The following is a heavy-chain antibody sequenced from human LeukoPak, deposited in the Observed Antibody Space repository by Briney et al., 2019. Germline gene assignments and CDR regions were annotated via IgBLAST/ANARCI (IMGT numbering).Heavy chain of an antibody. CDR1: GFTFSDYN. D-gene: IGHD6-19*01. CDR3: ARWSGWYGRYFDY. J-gene: IGHJ4*02. Sequence: GGSLRLSCAASGFTFSDYNMNWVRQVPGKGLESVSYMSRSGDIVYYADSVKGRFTISRDNSKNTLYLQMNSLRAEDTAVYYCARWSGWYGRYFDYWGQGTLVTVSS. V-gene: IGHV3-48*01. CDR2: MSRSGDIV.